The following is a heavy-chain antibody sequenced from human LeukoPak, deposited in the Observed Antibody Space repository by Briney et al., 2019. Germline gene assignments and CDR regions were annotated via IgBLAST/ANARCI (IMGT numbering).Heavy chain of an antibody. V-gene: IGHV1-18*01. Sequence: GASVKVSCKASGYTFTSYGISWVRQAPGQGLEWMGGISAYNGNTNYAQKLQGRVTMTTDTSTSTAYMELRSLRSDDTAVYYCARDGAYYYDSSGYYLPHYYYGMDVWGQGTTVTVSS. D-gene: IGHD3-22*01. CDR1: GYTFTSYG. CDR3: ARDGAYYYDSSGYYLPHYYYGMDV. J-gene: IGHJ6*02. CDR2: ISAYNGNT.